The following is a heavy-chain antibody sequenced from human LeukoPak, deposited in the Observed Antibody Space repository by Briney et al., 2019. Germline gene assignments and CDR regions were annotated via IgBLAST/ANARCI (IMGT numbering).Heavy chain of an antibody. V-gene: IGHV1-2*02. J-gene: IGHJ5*02. CDR3: ARDQVGSSGWFDP. Sequence: RASVKVSCKASGYTSTGYYMHWVRQAPGQGLEWMGWINPNSGGTNYAQKFQGRVTMTRDTSISTAYMELSRLRSDDTAVYYCARDQVGSSGWFDPWGQGTLVTVSS. D-gene: IGHD1-26*01. CDR1: GYTSTGYY. CDR2: INPNSGGT.